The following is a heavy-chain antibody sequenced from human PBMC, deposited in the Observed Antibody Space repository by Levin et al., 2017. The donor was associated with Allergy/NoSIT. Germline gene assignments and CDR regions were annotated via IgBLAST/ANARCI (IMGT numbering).Heavy chain of an antibody. CDR3: ARDLIIRYFDWLLGSDA. V-gene: IGHV1-2*02. CDR2: INPNSGGT. D-gene: IGHD3-9*01. J-gene: IGHJ4*02. CDR1: GYTFTGYY. Sequence: ASVKVSCKASGYTFTGYYMHWVRQAPGQGLEWMGWINPNSGGTNYAQKFQGRVTMTRDTSISTAYMELSRLRSDDTAVYYCARDLIIRYFDWLLGSDAWGQGTLVTVSS.